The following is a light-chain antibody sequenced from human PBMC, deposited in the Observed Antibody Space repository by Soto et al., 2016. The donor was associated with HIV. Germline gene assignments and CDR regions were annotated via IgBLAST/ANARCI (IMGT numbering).Light chain of an antibody. CDR1: QSLLHSSGYNY. V-gene: IGKV2-28*01. CDR3: MQALETSPE. Sequence: DIVMTQSPLSLPVTPGEPASITCRSSQSLLHSSGYNYLDWYVQKPGQSPQLLIYLGSNRASGVPDRFSVSGSGTDFTLKISRVEAEDVGIYYCMQALETSPEFGRRDQGGN. CDR2: LGS. J-gene: IGKJ1*01.